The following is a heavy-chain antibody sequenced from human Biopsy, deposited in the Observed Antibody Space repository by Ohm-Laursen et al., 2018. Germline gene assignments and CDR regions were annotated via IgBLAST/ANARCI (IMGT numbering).Heavy chain of an antibody. CDR3: ARGRTGG. CDR2: ISSGSSPI. D-gene: IGHD1/OR15-1a*01. J-gene: IGHJ4*02. V-gene: IGHV3-48*01. CDR1: GFTFSSYS. Sequence: SLRLSGAASGFTFSSYSMNWVRQAPGKGLEWVSFISSGSSPIYYADSVKGRFTISRDDAKNSLYLQMNSLRAEDTAVYYCARGRTGGWGQGTLVTVSS.